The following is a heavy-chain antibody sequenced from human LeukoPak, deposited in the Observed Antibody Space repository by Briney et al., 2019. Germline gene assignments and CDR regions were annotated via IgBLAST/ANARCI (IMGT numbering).Heavy chain of an antibody. J-gene: IGHJ4*02. CDR1: GGSVSSGDYY. V-gene: IGHV4-30-4*08. Sequence: PSETLSLTCTVSGGSVSSGDYYWTWIRQPPGKGLEWIGYIYSRGSAYSAPSLKNRVTISVDTSKNQFSLKLSSVTAADTAVYYCARVLQTTVTTLFDYWGQGTLVTVSS. D-gene: IGHD4-17*01. CDR3: ARVLQTTVTTLFDY. CDR2: IYSRGSA.